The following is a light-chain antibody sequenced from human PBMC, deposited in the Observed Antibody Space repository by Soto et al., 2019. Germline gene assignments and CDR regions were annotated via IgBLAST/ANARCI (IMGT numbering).Light chain of an antibody. Sequence: QSVLTQPPSASGSPGQSVTISCTGTSTDVGGYNFVSWYQHHSGKAPKLIIYEVTNRPSGVSNRFSGSKSGNTASLTISGLQAEDEADYYCSSYTTGSTRVFGTGTKVTVL. J-gene: IGLJ1*01. V-gene: IGLV2-14*01. CDR1: STDVGGYNF. CDR3: SSYTTGSTRV. CDR2: EVT.